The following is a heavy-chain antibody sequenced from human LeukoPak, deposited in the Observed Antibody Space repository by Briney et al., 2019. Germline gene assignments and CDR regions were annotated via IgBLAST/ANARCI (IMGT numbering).Heavy chain of an antibody. V-gene: IGHV1-69*04. CDR3: ARDYYGSGSYLAY. D-gene: IGHD3-10*01. Sequence: RASVKVSCKASGGTFSSYTISWVRQAPGQGPEWMGRIIPILGIANYAQKFQGRVTITADKSTSTAYMELSSLRSEDTAVYYCARDYYGSGSYLAYWGQGTLVTVSS. J-gene: IGHJ4*02. CDR1: GGTFSSYT. CDR2: IIPILGIA.